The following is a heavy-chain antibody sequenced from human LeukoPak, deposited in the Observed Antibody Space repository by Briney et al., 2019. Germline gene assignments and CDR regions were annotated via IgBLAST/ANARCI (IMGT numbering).Heavy chain of an antibody. CDR2: INHSGST. D-gene: IGHD3-10*01. Sequence: SETLSLTCAVYGGSFSGYYWSWIRQPPGKGLEWIGEINHSGSTNYNPSLKSRVTISVDTSKNQFSLKLSSVTAADTAVYYCARGGRITMVRGVNHNWFDPWGQGTLVTVSS. J-gene: IGHJ5*02. CDR1: GGSFSGYY. CDR3: ARGGRITMVRGVNHNWFDP. V-gene: IGHV4-34*01.